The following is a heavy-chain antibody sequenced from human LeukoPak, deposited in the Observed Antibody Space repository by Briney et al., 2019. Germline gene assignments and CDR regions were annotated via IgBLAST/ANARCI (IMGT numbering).Heavy chain of an antibody. CDR3: AKGSPNYYDSSGYYENFDY. CDR2: ISYDGSNK. J-gene: IGHJ4*02. D-gene: IGHD3-22*01. V-gene: IGHV3-30*18. CDR1: GFTFSSYG. Sequence: GGSLRLSCAASGFTFSSYGMHWVRQAPGKGLGWVAVISYDGSNKYYADSVKGRFTISRDNSKDTLYLQMNSLRAEDTAVYYCAKGSPNYYDSSGYYENFDYWGQGTLVTVSS.